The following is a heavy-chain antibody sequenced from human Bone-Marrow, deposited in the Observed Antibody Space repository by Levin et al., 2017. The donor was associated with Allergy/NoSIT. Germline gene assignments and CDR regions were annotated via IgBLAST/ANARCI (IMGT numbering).Heavy chain of an antibody. Sequence: SCAASGFTVSRNYMSWVRQAPGKGLEWVSLIYSGGDTQYADSVKGRFTISRDNSKNTLYLQMNSLRADDTAVYYCARDGVGTAAGTPWGQGTLVNVSS. CDR2: IYSGGDT. D-gene: IGHD6-13*01. CDR1: GFTVSRNY. V-gene: IGHV3-66*01. CDR3: ARDGVGTAAGTP. J-gene: IGHJ4*02.